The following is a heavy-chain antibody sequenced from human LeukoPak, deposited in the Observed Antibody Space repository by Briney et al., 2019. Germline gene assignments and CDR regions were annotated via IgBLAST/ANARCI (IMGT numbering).Heavy chain of an antibody. CDR2: IYSGGST. V-gene: IGHV3-66*02. CDR1: GFTVSSNY. CDR3: ARYCRVGAPDRYYYYYYMDV. D-gene: IGHD1-26*01. Sequence: GGSLRLSCAASGFTVSSNYMSWVRQAPGKGLERVSVIYSGGSTYYADSVKGRFTISRDNSKNTLYLQMNSLRAEDTAVYYCARYCRVGAPDRYYYYYYMDVWGKGTTVTVSS. J-gene: IGHJ6*03.